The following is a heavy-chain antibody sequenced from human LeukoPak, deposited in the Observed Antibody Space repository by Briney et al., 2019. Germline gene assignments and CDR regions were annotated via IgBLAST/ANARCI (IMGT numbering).Heavy chain of an antibody. Sequence: SETLSLTCTVSGGSISGYFWSWIRQPPGKGLEWIGYIYYSGSTSYNPSLKSRVTISVDTSNNQLSLRLSSVTAADAAVYYCARLRDGRWLLEYWGQGTLVTVSS. CDR2: IYYSGST. D-gene: IGHD5-12*01. J-gene: IGHJ4*02. CDR3: ARLRDGRWLLEY. CDR1: GGSISGYF. V-gene: IGHV4-59*08.